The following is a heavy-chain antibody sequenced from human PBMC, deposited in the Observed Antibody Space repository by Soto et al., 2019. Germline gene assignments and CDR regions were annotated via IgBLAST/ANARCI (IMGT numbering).Heavy chain of an antibody. J-gene: IGHJ5*02. D-gene: IGHD6-13*01. CDR2: INHSGST. Sequence: SETLSLTCAVYGGSFSGYYWSWIRQPPGKGLEWIGEINHSGSTNYNPSLKSRVTISVDTSKNQFSLKLSSVTAADTAVYYCARGSPNSSWYYGSWFDPWGQGTLVTSPQ. CDR3: ARGSPNSSWYYGSWFDP. V-gene: IGHV4-34*01. CDR1: GGSFSGYY.